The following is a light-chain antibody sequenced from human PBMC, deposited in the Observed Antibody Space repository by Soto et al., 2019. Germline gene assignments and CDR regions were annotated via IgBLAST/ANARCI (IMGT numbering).Light chain of an antibody. CDR1: SSDVGDHNY. CDR3: SSYAGSNSYV. CDR2: EVS. Sequence: QSALTQPPSASGSPGQSVTISCTGTSSDVGDHNYVSWYQHHPGKAPKLVIYEVSQRPSGVPDRFSGSKSGNTASLTVSGLQADDEAHYYRSSYAGSNSYVFGTGTKVTVL. V-gene: IGLV2-8*01. J-gene: IGLJ1*01.